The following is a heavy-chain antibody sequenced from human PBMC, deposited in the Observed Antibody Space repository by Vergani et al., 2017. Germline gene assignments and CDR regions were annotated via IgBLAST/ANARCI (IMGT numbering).Heavy chain of an antibody. CDR1: GYTFTSYD. J-gene: IGHJ4*02. CDR3: ARRREGRGYDY. Sequence: QVQLVQSGAEVKKPGASVKVSCKASGYTFTSYDINWVRQATGQGLEWMGWMNPNSGNTGYAQKFQGRVTISADKSISTAYLQWSSLKASDTAMYYCARRREGRGYDYWGQGTLVTVSS. CDR2: MNPNSGNT. D-gene: IGHD3-22*01. V-gene: IGHV1-8*01.